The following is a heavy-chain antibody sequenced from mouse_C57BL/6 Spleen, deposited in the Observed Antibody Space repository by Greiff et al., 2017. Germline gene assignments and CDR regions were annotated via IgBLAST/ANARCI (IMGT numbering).Heavy chain of an antibody. J-gene: IGHJ2*01. V-gene: IGHV1-54*01. Sequence: QVQLQQSGAELVRPGTSVKVSCKASGYAFTNYLIEWVKQRPGQGLEWIGVINPGSGSTNYNEKFKGKATLTPDKSSSTAYMQLSSLTSEDSAVYFCARGPYYYGSSYHYFDYWGQGTTLTVSS. CDR3: ARGPYYYGSSYHYFDY. CDR2: INPGSGST. CDR1: GYAFTNYL. D-gene: IGHD1-1*01.